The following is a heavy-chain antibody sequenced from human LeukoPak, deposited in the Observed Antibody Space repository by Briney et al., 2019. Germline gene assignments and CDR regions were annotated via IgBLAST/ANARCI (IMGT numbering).Heavy chain of an antibody. V-gene: IGHV3-64*01. CDR1: GFTFSSYA. Sequence: GGSLRLSCAASGFTFSSYAMHWVRQAPGKGLEYVSPISTNGGSTYYAISVKGRFTISRDNSKNTLYLQMNSLRAEDTAVYYCARGGGYCSSTSCYPRRQYYFDYWGQGTLVTVSS. CDR3: ARGGGYCSSTSCYPRRQYYFDY. J-gene: IGHJ4*02. D-gene: IGHD2-2*01. CDR2: ISTNGGST.